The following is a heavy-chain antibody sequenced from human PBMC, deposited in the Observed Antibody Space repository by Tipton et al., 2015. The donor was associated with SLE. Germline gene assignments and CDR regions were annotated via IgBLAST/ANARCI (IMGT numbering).Heavy chain of an antibody. Sequence: SGFTFSSYGMHWVRQAPGKGLEWVAVIWYGGSNKYYADSVKGRFTISRDNSKNTLYLQMNSLRAEDTAVYYCAKASAEAAAGMGDYWGQGTLVTVSS. CDR2: IWYGGSNK. D-gene: IGHD6-13*01. J-gene: IGHJ4*02. CDR3: AKASAEAAAGMGDY. CDR1: GFTFSSYG. V-gene: IGHV3-33*06.